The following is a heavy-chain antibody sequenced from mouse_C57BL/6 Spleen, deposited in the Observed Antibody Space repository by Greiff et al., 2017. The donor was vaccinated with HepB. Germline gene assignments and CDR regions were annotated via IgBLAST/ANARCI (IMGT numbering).Heavy chain of an antibody. J-gene: IGHJ4*01. D-gene: IGHD1-1*01. Sequence: VKLVESGPELVKPGASVKISCKASGYAFSSSWMNWVKQRPGKGLEWIGRIYPGDGDTNYNGKFKGKATLTADKSSSTAYMQLSSLTSEDSAVYFCATYGSSLYYAMDYWGQGTSVTVSS. CDR3: ATYGSSLYYAMDY. V-gene: IGHV1-82*01. CDR2: IYPGDGDT. CDR1: GYAFSSSW.